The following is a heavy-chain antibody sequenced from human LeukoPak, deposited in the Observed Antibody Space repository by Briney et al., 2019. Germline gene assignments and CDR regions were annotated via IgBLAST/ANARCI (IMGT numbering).Heavy chain of an antibody. J-gene: IGHJ4*02. Sequence: GGSLKISCKGSGYSFTSYWIGWVRQMPGKGLEWMGVIYTGDSNPRYSPSFQGQVTISADKSINTAYLQWSSLRASDTAMYYCARKSAAAGYFDYWGQGTLVTVSS. D-gene: IGHD6-13*01. CDR3: ARKSAAAGYFDY. CDR2: IYTGDSNP. CDR1: GYSFTSYW. V-gene: IGHV5-51*01.